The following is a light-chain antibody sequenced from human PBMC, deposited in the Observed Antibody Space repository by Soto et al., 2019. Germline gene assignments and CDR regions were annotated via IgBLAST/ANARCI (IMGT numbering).Light chain of an antibody. CDR1: QSISSW. J-gene: IGKJ1*01. CDR2: DAS. Sequence: DIQMTQSPSTLSATAGDRVTITCRASQSISSWLAWYQHKPGKSPKLLIYDASNLDSGVPSRLSGSGSGTEFSLTISNLQPEDCATYYCQQYENYWTFGQGTRVEIK. CDR3: QQYENYWT. V-gene: IGKV1-5*01.